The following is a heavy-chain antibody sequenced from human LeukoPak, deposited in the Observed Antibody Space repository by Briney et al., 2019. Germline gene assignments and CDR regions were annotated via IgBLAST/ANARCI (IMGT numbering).Heavy chain of an antibody. V-gene: IGHV4-39*01. CDR1: GGSISSSSYY. Sequence: SETLSLTCTVSGGSISSSSYYWGWIRQPPGKGLEWIGSIYYSGSTYYNPSLKSRVTISVDTSKNQFSLKLSSVTAADTAVYYCARICGYEGSGPGYWGQGTLVTVSS. J-gene: IGHJ4*02. D-gene: IGHD5-12*01. CDR2: IYYSGST. CDR3: ARICGYEGSGPGY.